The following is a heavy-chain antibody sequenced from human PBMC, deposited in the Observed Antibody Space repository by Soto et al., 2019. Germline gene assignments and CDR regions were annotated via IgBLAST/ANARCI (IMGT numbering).Heavy chain of an antibody. CDR3: ARVLWGWTGQADY. J-gene: IGHJ4*02. CDR1: GFTVSSNY. Sequence: GGSLRLSCAASGFTVSSNYMSWVRQAPGKGLEWVSVIYSGGSTYYADSVKGRFTISRDNSKNTLYLQMNSLRAEDTAVYYCARVLWGWTGQADYWGQGTLVTVSS. V-gene: IGHV3-53*01. D-gene: IGHD3-16*01. CDR2: IYSGGST.